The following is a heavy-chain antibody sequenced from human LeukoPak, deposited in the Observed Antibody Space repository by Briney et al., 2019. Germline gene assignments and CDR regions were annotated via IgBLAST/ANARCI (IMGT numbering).Heavy chain of an antibody. CDR1: GGSISNYY. V-gene: IGHV4-59*08. D-gene: IGHD2-8*02. CDR3: ARHTVSRAGGDFAY. CDR2: IYYTGST. J-gene: IGHJ4*02. Sequence: SETLSLTCTVSGGSISNYYWGWIRQTPGKGLEYIGYIYYTGSTTYNPSLQSRVTMSVDTNKSELSLKLSSVTAADTAVYYCARHTVSRAGGDFAYWGQGALVIVSS.